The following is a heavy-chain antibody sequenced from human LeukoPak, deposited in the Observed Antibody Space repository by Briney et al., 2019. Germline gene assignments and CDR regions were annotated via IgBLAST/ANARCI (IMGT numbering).Heavy chain of an antibody. CDR1: GFTFSSYW. J-gene: IGHJ3*02. CDR3: ARVGSSGWYPAWGRASDI. CDR2: IKQDGSEK. D-gene: IGHD6-19*01. Sequence: GGSLRLSCAASGFTFSSYWMSWVRQAPGKGPEWVANIKQDGSEKYYVDSVKGRFTISRDNSKNTLYLQMNSLRAEDTAVYYCARVGSSGWYPAWGRASDIWGQGTMVTVSS. V-gene: IGHV3-7*03.